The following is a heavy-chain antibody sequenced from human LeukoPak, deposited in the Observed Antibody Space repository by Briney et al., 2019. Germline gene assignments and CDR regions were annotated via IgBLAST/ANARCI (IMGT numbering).Heavy chain of an antibody. CDR3: AKDQGIAVAGTDDAFDI. Sequence: GGSLTLSCAASGFTFSNYGMHWVRQAAGKGREWVAVIAYDGSNEYYAEFVKGQFTISRDNSKNTLYLQMYSLRAEDTAVYFCAKDQGIAVAGTDDAFDIWGQGTRVTVSS. CDR1: GFTFSNYG. J-gene: IGHJ3*02. V-gene: IGHV3-30*18. CDR2: IAYDGSNE. D-gene: IGHD6-19*01.